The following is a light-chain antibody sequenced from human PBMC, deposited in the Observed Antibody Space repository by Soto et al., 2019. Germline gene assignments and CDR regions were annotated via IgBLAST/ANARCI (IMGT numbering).Light chain of an antibody. V-gene: IGKV1-5*01. CDR3: QQYYSYPRT. Sequence: DVQMTQSPSTLSASVGGRVTITCRASQSIINWLAWYQQKPGKAPKLLIYGASSLESGVPSRFSGSGSGTEFTLTITNLQPDDFATYYCQQYYSYPRTFGQGTKVDIK. CDR2: GAS. CDR1: QSIINW. J-gene: IGKJ1*01.